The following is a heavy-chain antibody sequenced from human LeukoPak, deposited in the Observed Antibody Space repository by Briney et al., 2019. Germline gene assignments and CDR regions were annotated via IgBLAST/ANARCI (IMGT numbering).Heavy chain of an antibody. CDR2: IYHSGST. CDR3: ARDGDYYDSSGYYLRGNYFDY. CDR1: GYSISSGYY. D-gene: IGHD3-22*01. Sequence: PSETLSLTCAVSGYSISSGYYWGWIRQPPGKGLEWIGSIYHSGSTYYNPSLKSRVTISVDTSKNQFSLKLSSVTAADTAVYYCARDGDYYDSSGYYLRGNYFDYWGQGTLVTVSS. J-gene: IGHJ4*02. V-gene: IGHV4-38-2*02.